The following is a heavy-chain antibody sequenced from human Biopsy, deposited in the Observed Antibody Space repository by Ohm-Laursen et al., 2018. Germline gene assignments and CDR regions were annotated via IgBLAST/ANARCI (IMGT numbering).Heavy chain of an antibody. D-gene: IGHD1-1*01. CDR1: GYTLNELS. Sequence: GASVKVSCKVSGYTLNELSMHWVRQVPGIGLEWMGGFAPENGKTVYAQNFQARVSLTEDTSTDTAYMELRSLRSEDTAVYYCAADINVWNVNYWGQGTQVTVSS. J-gene: IGHJ4*02. CDR2: FAPENGKT. V-gene: IGHV1-24*01. CDR3: AADINVWNVNY.